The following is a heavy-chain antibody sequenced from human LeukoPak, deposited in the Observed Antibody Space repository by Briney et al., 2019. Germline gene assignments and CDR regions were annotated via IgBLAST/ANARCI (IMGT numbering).Heavy chain of an antibody. D-gene: IGHD3-16*01. V-gene: IGHV3-23*01. CDR2: ISGGGVTT. CDR1: GFTSIAYA. Sequence: GGSLRLSCVGSGFTSIAYALTWARQAPGKGLEWVSGISGGGVTTYYADSVKGRFTISRDNSKNTLYLQMNSLRADDTAIYYCARNQQLGGHSYYYYGMDVWGQGTTVTVPS. CDR3: ARNQQLGGHSYYYYGMDV. J-gene: IGHJ6*02.